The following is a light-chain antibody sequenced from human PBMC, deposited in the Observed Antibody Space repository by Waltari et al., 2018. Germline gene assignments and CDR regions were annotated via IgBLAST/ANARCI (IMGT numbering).Light chain of an antibody. J-gene: IGLJ3*02. Sequence: QSALTQPPAASGSPGPSVPISCTGTGSDVGKFDYFSWYQQHPGKAPKLMIYELSTRPSGVPDRFSCSKSGNTASLTVSGLQAEDEADYYCSSYAGSHYWVFGGGTKLTVL. V-gene: IGLV2-8*01. CDR2: ELS. CDR1: GSDVGKFDY. CDR3: SSYAGSHYWV.